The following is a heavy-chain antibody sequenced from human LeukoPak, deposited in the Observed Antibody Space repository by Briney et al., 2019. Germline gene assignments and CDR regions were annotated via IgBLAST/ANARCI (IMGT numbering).Heavy chain of an antibody. J-gene: IGHJ4*02. CDR1: GGSISSYY. CDR2: SYYSGST. V-gene: IGHV4-59*01. D-gene: IGHD5-12*01. Sequence: SETLSLTCTVSGGSISSYYWSWIRQPPGKGLEWIAYSYYSGSTNYNPSLKSRVTISVDTSKNQFSLKLSSVTAADTAVYYCARIERGYSGYDPDYWGQGTLVTVSS. CDR3: ARIERGYSGYDPDY.